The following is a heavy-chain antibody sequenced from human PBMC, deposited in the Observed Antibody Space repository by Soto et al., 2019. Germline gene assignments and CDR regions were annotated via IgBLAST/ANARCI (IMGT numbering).Heavy chain of an antibody. J-gene: IGHJ6*02. D-gene: IGHD6-6*01. V-gene: IGHV4-31*03. Sequence: SETLSLTCTVSGGSISSGGYYWTWIRQHPGKGLEWIGYNYYSGITYYNPSLKSRVTISLDTSKNQFSLKLSSVTAADTAVYYCARGSSIEAVYSGMYAWSQENTLTVSS. CDR2: NYYSGIT. CDR1: GGSISSGGYY. CDR3: ARGSSIEAVYSGMYA.